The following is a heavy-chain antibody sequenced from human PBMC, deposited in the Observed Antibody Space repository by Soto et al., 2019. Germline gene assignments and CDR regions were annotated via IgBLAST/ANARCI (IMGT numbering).Heavy chain of an antibody. D-gene: IGHD6-13*01. CDR2: INPNSGGT. CDR3: ARDSGYSSSWYWFDP. CDR1: GYTFTGYY. Sequence: ASVKVSCKASGYTFTGYYMHWVRQAPGQGLEWMGWINPNSGGTNYAQKFQGRVTMTRDTSISTAYMELSRLRSDDTAVYYCARDSGYSSSWYWFDPWGQGTLV. V-gene: IGHV1-2*02. J-gene: IGHJ5*02.